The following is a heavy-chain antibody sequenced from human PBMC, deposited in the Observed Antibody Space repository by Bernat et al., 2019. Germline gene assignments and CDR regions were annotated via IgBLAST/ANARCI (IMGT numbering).Heavy chain of an antibody. Sequence: EVHLLESGGGLVQPGGSLRLSCAASGFTFSSYAMSWVRQAPGKGLEWVSAISGSGGSTYYADSVKGRFTISRDNSKNTLYLQMNSLRAEDTAVYYCAKTHSPISSPSRPWYFDYWGQGTLVTVSS. D-gene: IGHD2-2*01. CDR3: AKTHSPISSPSRPWYFDY. CDR2: ISGSGGST. CDR1: GFTFSSYA. V-gene: IGHV3-23*01. J-gene: IGHJ4*02.